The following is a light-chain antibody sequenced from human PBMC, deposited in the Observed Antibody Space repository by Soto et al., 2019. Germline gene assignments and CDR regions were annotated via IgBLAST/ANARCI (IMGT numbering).Light chain of an antibody. Sequence: DVVMTQSPLSLPVTLGQPASISCRSSQSLVYSDGNTYLNWFHQRPGQSPRRLIYKVSNRDSGVPDRFTGSGSGTDFTLKISRVEAEDVAVYYCMQGTYWPRLTFGGGTKVEIK. V-gene: IGKV2-30*01. CDR3: MQGTYWPRLT. CDR1: QSLVYSDGNTY. CDR2: KVS. J-gene: IGKJ4*01.